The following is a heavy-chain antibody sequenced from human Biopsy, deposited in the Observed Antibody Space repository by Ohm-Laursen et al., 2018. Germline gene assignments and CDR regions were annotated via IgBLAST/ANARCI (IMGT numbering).Heavy chain of an antibody. CDR1: GGSISSGGSY. CDR3: AGDRGYYSERAVPGYFDL. J-gene: IGHJ2*01. Sequence: SETLSLTCTVSGGSISSGGSYWSWIRQPPGKGLEWIGHVYYTGSTDYNPSLQSRVTISVDTSKNHFSLRLRSVTPADTAIYYCAGDRGYYSERAVPGYFDLWGRGTLVTVSS. D-gene: IGHD3-22*01. V-gene: IGHV4-61*03. CDR2: VYYTGST.